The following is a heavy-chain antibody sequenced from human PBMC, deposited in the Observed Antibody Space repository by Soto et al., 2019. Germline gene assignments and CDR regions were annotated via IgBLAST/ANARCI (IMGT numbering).Heavy chain of an antibody. CDR2: TYYRSKWYN. CDR1: GDSVSSNSAA. CDR3: ARGGGPIAAALSLFDY. V-gene: IGHV6-1*01. J-gene: IGHJ4*02. D-gene: IGHD6-13*01. Sequence: PSQTLSLTCAISGDSVSSNSAAWNWIRQSPSRGLEWLGRTYYRSKWYNDYAVSVKSRITINPDTSKNQFSLQLNSVTPEDTAVYYCARGGGPIAAALSLFDYWGQGTLVTVSS.